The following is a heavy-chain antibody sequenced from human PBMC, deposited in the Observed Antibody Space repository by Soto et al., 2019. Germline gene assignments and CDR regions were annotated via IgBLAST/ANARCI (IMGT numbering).Heavy chain of an antibody. CDR2: ISAYNGNT. J-gene: IGHJ4*02. V-gene: IGHV1-18*01. Sequence: ASVKVSCKASGYTFTSYGISWVRQAPGQRLEWMGWISAYNGNTNYAQKLQGRVTMTTDTSTSTAYMELRSLRSDDTAVYYCASRYCSGGRCYPLPLDYRDQGTLLTVS. CDR3: ASRYCSGGRCYPLPLDY. D-gene: IGHD2-15*01. CDR1: GYTFTSYG.